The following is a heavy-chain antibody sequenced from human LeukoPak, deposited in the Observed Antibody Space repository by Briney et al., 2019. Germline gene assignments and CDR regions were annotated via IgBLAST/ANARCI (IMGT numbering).Heavy chain of an antibody. CDR3: ARAASPGTFDY. V-gene: IGHV4-39*07. CDR2: IFYSGGT. CDR1: GDSISSSSYY. D-gene: IGHD1-1*01. J-gene: IGHJ4*02. Sequence: SETLSLTCTVSGDSISSSSYYWGWIRQPPGKGLEWIASIFYSGGTYYNPSLKSRVTISVDRSKNQFSLKLSSVTAADTAVYYCARAASPGTFDYWGQGTLVTVSS.